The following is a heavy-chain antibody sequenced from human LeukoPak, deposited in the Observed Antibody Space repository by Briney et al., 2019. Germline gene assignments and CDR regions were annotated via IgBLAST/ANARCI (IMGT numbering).Heavy chain of an antibody. D-gene: IGHD3-22*01. CDR2: MNPNSGNT. Sequence: GASVKVSCKASGYTFTSYDINWVRQATGQGLEWMGWMNPNSGNTGYAQKFQGRVTMTRNTSISTAYMELSSLRSEDTAVYYCARGPGYYDSSGYSGEFDYWGQGTLVTVSS. V-gene: IGHV1-8*01. CDR3: ARGPGYYDSSGYSGEFDY. J-gene: IGHJ4*02. CDR1: GYTFTSYD.